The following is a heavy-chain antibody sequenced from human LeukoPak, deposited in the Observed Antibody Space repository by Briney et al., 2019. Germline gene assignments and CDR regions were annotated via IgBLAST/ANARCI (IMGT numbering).Heavy chain of an antibody. Sequence: PSETLSLTCTVSGGSISSGGYYWSWIRQHPGTGLEWIGYIYYSGSTYYNPSLKSRVTISVDTSKNQFSLKLSSVTAADTAVYYCARDLAYGDYAFDIWGQGTMVTVSS. CDR2: IYYSGST. J-gene: IGHJ3*02. V-gene: IGHV4-31*03. CDR3: ARDLAYGDYAFDI. CDR1: GGSISSGGYY. D-gene: IGHD4-17*01.